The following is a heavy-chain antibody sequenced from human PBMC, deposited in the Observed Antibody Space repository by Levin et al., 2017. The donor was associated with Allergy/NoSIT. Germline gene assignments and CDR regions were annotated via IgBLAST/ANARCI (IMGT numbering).Heavy chain of an antibody. Sequence: GESLKISCAASGFTFSSYAMSWVRQAPGKGLEWVSAISGSGCSTYYADSVKGRFTISRDNSKNTLYLQMNSLRAEDTAVYYCAKLVGGYDSAWGQGTLVTVSS. J-gene: IGHJ5*02. CDR2: ISGSGCST. CDR1: GFTFSSYA. D-gene: IGHD5-12*01. V-gene: IGHV3-23*01. CDR3: AKLVGGYDSA.